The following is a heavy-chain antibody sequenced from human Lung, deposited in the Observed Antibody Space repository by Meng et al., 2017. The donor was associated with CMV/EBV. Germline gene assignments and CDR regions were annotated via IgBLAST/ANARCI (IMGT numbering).Heavy chain of an antibody. CDR1: GFTFSSYS. V-gene: IGHV3-21*01. J-gene: IGHJ4*02. CDR3: ARDRGYSYGYLDY. D-gene: IGHD5-18*01. Sequence: GGSXRLXCAASGFTFSSYSMNWVRQAPGKGLEWVSSISSSSSYIYYADSVKGRFTISRDNAKNSLYLQMNSLRAEDTAVYYCARDRGYSYGYLDYWGKGTLVTVSS. CDR2: ISSSSSYI.